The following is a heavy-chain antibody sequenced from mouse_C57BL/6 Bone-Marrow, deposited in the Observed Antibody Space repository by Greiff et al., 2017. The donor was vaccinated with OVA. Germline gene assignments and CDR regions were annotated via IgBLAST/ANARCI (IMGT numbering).Heavy chain of an antibody. J-gene: IGHJ1*03. CDR3: ARINFWYFDV. CDR2: SSSGSSTI. Sequence: EVNLVESGGGLVKPGGSLKLSCAASGFTFSDYGMHWVRPAPEKGLEWVAYSSSGSSTIYSADTVKGRFTISRDNAKNTLFLQMTSLRSEDTAMYYCARINFWYFDVWGTGTTVTVSS. D-gene: IGHD4-1*02. CDR1: GFTFSDYG. V-gene: IGHV5-17*01.